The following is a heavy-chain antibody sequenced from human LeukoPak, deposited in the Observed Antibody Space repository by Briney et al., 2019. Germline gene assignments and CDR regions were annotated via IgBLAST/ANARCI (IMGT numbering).Heavy chain of an antibody. Sequence: ASVKVSCKASGYTFTGYYMHWVRQAPGQGLEWMGWINPNSGGTNCAQKFQGRVTMTRDTSISTAYMELSRLRSDDTAVYYCARGGIVGATQVDIWGQGTMVTVSS. CDR3: ARGGIVGATQVDI. D-gene: IGHD1-26*01. J-gene: IGHJ3*02. V-gene: IGHV1-2*02. CDR2: INPNSGGT. CDR1: GYTFTGYY.